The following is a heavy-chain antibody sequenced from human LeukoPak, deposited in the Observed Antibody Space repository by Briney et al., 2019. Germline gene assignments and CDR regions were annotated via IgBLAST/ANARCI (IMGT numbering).Heavy chain of an antibody. CDR1: GCSISGYY. D-gene: IGHD3-3*01. Sequence: SESLCLTCTASGCSISGYYLSWIRQPPGKGLEWIGYIYYSGSTNYNPSLKSRVTISVDTSKNQFSLKLSSVTAADTAVYYCASSSIRFLEWLAFDYWGQGTLVTVSS. V-gene: IGHV4-59*01. CDR3: ASSSIRFLEWLAFDY. CDR2: IYYSGST. J-gene: IGHJ4*02.